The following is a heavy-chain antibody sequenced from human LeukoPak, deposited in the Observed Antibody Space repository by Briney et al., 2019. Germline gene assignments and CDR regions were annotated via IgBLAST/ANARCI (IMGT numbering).Heavy chain of an antibody. J-gene: IGHJ4*02. Sequence: GRSLRLSCAASGFTFSSYGMHWVRQARGKGLEWVAVISYDGSNKYYADSVKGRFTISRDNSKNTLYLQMNSLRAEDTAVYYCAKGSSGWYPFDYWGQGTLVTVSS. CDR2: ISYDGSNK. CDR1: GFTFSSYG. CDR3: AKGSSGWYPFDY. V-gene: IGHV3-30*18. D-gene: IGHD6-19*01.